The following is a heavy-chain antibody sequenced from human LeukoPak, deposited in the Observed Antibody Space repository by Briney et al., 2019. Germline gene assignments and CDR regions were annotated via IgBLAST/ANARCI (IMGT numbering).Heavy chain of an antibody. V-gene: IGHV3-23*01. CDR3: AKEVSIAARSYFDY. J-gene: IGHJ4*02. CDR2: ISGSGGST. D-gene: IGHD6-6*01. CDR1: GFTFSNAW. Sequence: PGGSLRLSCAASGFTFSNAWVSWVRQAPGKGLEWVSAISGSGGSTYYADSVKGRFTISRDNSKNTLYLQMNSLRAEDTAVYYCAKEVSIAARSYFDYWGQGTLVTVSS.